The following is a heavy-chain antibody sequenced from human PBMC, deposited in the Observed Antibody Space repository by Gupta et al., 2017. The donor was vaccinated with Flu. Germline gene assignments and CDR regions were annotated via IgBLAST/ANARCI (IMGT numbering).Heavy chain of an antibody. CDR2: IYYSGST. CDR3: ARHGSWAYYYYGMDV. Sequence: QPPGKGLEWIGSIYYSGSTYYNPSLKSRVTISVDTSKNQFSLKLSSVTAADTAVYYCARHGSWAYYYYGMDVWGQGTTVTVSS. V-gene: IGHV4-39*01. D-gene: IGHD7-27*01. J-gene: IGHJ6*02.